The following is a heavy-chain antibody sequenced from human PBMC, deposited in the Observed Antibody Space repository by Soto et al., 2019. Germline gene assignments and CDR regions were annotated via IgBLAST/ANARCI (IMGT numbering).Heavy chain of an antibody. V-gene: IGHV3-23*01. Sequence: GSLRLSCAASGFTFTSYAMTWVRQAPGKGLEWVSVISGSGGSSYYAASVKGRFTISRDNSKNTLFLQMNGLRAEDTAVYYCAKVTKRAAAGRYEYYKYGMDVWGQGTTVTVSS. CDR1: GFTFTSYA. J-gene: IGHJ6*02. CDR2: ISGSGGSS. CDR3: AKVTKRAAAGRYEYYKYGMDV. D-gene: IGHD6-13*01.